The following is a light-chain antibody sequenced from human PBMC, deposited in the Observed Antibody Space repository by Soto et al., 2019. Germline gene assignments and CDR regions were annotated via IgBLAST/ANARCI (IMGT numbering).Light chain of an antibody. CDR3: CSYGGSYTWV. J-gene: IGLJ3*02. V-gene: IGLV2-11*01. CDR1: SGDAGGYNF. CDR2: DVS. Sequence: QSALTQPRSVSGSPGQSVTISCTGTSGDAGGYNFVSWYQQHPGKAPTLMIFDVSQRPSGVPDRFSGSKSGNTASLTISGLQADDEADYYCCSYGGSYTWVFGGGTQLTVL.